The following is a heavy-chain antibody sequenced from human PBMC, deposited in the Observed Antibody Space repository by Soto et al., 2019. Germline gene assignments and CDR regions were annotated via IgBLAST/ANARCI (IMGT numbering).Heavy chain of an antibody. CDR2: INPSGGYT. V-gene: IGHV1-46*01. Sequence: QVQLVQSGAEVKKPGASVKVSCKASGYTFTSYYMHWVRQAPGQGLEWMGIINPSGGYTSYAQKFRGGVTMTRDTPTRTVYRELSSLRSEDTAVYYCARARNYFDYWGQGTLVTVSS. CDR1: GYTFTSYY. J-gene: IGHJ4*02. CDR3: ARARNYFDY.